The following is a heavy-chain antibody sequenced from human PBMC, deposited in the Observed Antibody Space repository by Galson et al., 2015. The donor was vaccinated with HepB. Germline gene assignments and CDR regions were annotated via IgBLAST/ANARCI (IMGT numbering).Heavy chain of an antibody. D-gene: IGHD2-2*01. CDR1: GYTFTSYF. V-gene: IGHV1-46*01. CDR3: ARNCSSASCSIGEPFDY. Sequence: SVKVSCKASGYTFTSYFIHWVRQAPGQGLERLGIINPSGGDTTYAQKLKGRVSMTRDTTTSTVYMDLNSLRPEDTAVYYCARNCSSASCSIGEPFDYWGQGTLVTVSS. J-gene: IGHJ4*02. CDR2: INPSGGDT.